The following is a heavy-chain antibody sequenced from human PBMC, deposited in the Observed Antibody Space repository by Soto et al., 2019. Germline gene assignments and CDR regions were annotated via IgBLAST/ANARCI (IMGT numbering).Heavy chain of an antibody. J-gene: IGHJ5*02. CDR2: ISWDGGST. V-gene: IGHV3-43*01. CDR1: GFTFDDYT. CDR3: VKDNPSWFDP. Sequence: QPGGSLRLSCAASGFTFDDYTMHWVRQAPGKGLEWVSLISWDGGSTYYADSVKGRFTISRDNSKNSLYLQMNSLRTEDTALYYCVKDNPSWFDPWRQGTLVTVSS.